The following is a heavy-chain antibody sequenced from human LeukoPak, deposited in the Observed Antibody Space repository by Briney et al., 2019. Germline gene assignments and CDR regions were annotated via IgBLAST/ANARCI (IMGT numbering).Heavy chain of an antibody. J-gene: IGHJ4*02. CDR3: ATFQTIVVVPAAIYY. D-gene: IGHD2-2*02. CDR2: IGYNERDK. Sequence: GGSLRLSCAASGFTFTNYGIHWVRQAPGKGLEWVAFIGYNERDKHYADSAKGRFTISRENSKNTLYLQMNSLRAEDTAVYYCATFQTIVVVPAAIYYWGQGTLVTVSS. CDR1: GFTFTNYG. V-gene: IGHV3-30*02.